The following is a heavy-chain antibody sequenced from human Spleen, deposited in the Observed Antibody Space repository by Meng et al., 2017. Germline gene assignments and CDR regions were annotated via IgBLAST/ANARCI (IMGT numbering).Heavy chain of an antibody. V-gene: IGHV2-5*02. CDR1: WSCLSHRRVG. D-gene: IGHD4-11*01. CDR3: AHSERDPLQDWFDP. J-gene: IGHJ5*02. CDR2: IYWDDDK. Sequence: SLMESAPSLLKPTHTLTLPSTLAWSCLSHRRVGVGSIRQPPGKALEWLALIYWDDDKRYRQVLKSRITITKYTSKYQVVLTMTNIDPVDTATYYCAHSERDPLQDWFDPWGQGTLVTVSS.